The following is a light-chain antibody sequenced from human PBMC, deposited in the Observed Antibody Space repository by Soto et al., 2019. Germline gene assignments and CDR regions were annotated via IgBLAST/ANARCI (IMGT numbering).Light chain of an antibody. Sequence: IQLTQSPASLSASVGDRVSLNCRASQSISACFAWYQQRTGKAPSLRIYKASTIEVGVPSRFSGSGSGTEFTLTISSLQPDDVATYYCQQYNDYSWTFGQGTKVDIK. CDR1: QSISAC. CDR2: KAS. J-gene: IGKJ1*01. V-gene: IGKV1-5*03. CDR3: QQYNDYSWT.